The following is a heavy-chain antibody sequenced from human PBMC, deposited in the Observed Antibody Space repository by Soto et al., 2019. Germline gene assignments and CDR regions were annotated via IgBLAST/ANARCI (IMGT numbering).Heavy chain of an antibody. CDR2: IYYSGST. CDR1: GGSISSYY. Sequence: SETLSLTCTVSGGSISSYYWSWIRQPPGKGLEWTGYIYYSGSTNYNPSLKSRVTISVDTSKNQFSLKLSSVTAADTAVYYCARQVGGWAPWYFDYWGQGTLVTVSS. CDR3: ARQVGGWAPWYFDY. D-gene: IGHD6-19*01. J-gene: IGHJ4*02. V-gene: IGHV4-59*08.